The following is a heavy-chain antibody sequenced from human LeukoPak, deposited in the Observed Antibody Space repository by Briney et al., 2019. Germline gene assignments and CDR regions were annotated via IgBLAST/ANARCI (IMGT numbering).Heavy chain of an antibody. D-gene: IGHD3-16*01. Sequence: GSLRLSCAASGFTFSTYNMNWVRQAPGKGLEWLSYISSGSSTIYYADSVEGRFTISRDNAKNSLYLQMNSLRDEDTAVYYCARGETARVDYWGQGILVAVSS. J-gene: IGHJ4*02. CDR2: ISSGSSTI. CDR3: ARGETARVDY. V-gene: IGHV3-48*02. CDR1: GFTFSTYN.